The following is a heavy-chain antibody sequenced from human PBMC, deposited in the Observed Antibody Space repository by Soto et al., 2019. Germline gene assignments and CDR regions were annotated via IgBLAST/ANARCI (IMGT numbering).Heavy chain of an antibody. CDR3: AKDLLMISFGGVIAHFDY. CDR2: ISGSGGKT. V-gene: IGHV3-23*01. Sequence: GGSLRLSCTVSGFTFSIYARSWVRQAPGEGLEWVSSISGSGGKTYYADSVKGRFTISRDNSKNTLYLQMNSLRAEDTAVYYCAKDLLMISFGGVIAHFDYWGQGTQVTVSS. D-gene: IGHD3-16*02. CDR1: GFTFSIYA. J-gene: IGHJ4*02.